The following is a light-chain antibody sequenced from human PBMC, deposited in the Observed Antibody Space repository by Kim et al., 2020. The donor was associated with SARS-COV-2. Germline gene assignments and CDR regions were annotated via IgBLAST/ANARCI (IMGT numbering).Light chain of an antibody. CDR3: QQYNNWPPVT. Sequence: SPGERVTLSCRASQSVGSNLAWYLQRPGQAPRLLIYGVSTRPTGIPVRFSGSGSGTEFTLTISSLQSEDFGVYYCQQYNNWPPVTFGQGTRLEIK. V-gene: IGKV3-15*01. J-gene: IGKJ5*01. CDR1: QSVGSN. CDR2: GVS.